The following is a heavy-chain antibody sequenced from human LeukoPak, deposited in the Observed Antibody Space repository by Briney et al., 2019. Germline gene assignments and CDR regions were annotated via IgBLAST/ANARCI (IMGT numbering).Heavy chain of an antibody. V-gene: IGHV4-59*01. CDR2: IFHSGST. J-gene: IGHJ5*02. CDR1: GGSISSYY. CDR3: ARGYCRGGGSCPNWFDP. Sequence: SETLSLTCTVSGGSISSYYWSWIRQPPGKGLEWIGYIFHSGSTNYNPSLKSRVTMSVDTSKNQFSLKLSSVTAADTAVYYCARGYCRGGGSCPNWFDPWGQGTLVTVSS. D-gene: IGHD2-15*01.